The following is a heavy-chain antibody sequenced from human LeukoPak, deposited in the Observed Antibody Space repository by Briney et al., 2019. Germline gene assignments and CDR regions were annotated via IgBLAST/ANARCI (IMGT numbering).Heavy chain of an antibody. V-gene: IGHV4-61*01. J-gene: IGHJ4*02. CDR3: ARELVVLPGAVNIYYFVY. CDR1: GGSVSSVSYY. CDR2: IYYSGST. Sequence: PSETLSLTGSVSGGSVSSVSYYWSWIRQPPGKGLEWIGYIYYSGSTNYNPSLKSRVTISVDTSKNQFSLKLSSVTAADTAVDYCARELVVLPGAVNIYYFVYWGQGTLVTVSS. D-gene: IGHD2-2*01.